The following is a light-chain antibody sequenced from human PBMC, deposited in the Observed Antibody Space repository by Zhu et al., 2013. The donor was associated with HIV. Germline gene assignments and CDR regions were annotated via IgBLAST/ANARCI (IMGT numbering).Light chain of an antibody. J-gene: IGLJ1*01. CDR1: NIGSKS. CDR3: QAWDSSTYYV. CDR2: DDS. V-gene: IGLV3-21*01. Sequence: SYVLTQPPSVSVAPGKTARITCGGNNIGSKSVHWYQQKPGQAPVLVVYDDSDRPSGIPERFSGSNSGNTATLTISGTQAMDEADYYCQAWDSSTYYVFGTGTKVTVL.